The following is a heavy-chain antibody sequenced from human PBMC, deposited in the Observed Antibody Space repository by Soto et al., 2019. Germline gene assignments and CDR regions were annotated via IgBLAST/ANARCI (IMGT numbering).Heavy chain of an antibody. Sequence: QVQLVQSGAEVKKPGASVKVSCKASGYTFTGYYMHWVRQAPGQGLEWMGWINPNSGGTNYAQKFQGWVTMTRDTSTSTAYMELTRLRSDDTAVYYCARAKSAAAGTDYWGQGTLVTVSS. CDR1: GYTFTGYY. J-gene: IGHJ4*02. CDR3: ARAKSAAAGTDY. D-gene: IGHD6-13*01. CDR2: INPNSGGT. V-gene: IGHV1-2*04.